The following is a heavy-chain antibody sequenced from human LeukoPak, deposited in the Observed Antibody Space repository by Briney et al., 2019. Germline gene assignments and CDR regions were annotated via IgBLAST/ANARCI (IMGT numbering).Heavy chain of an antibody. J-gene: IGHJ6*04. CDR1: GFTVSGNY. Sequence: GGSLTLSCAASGFTVSGNYMSWVRQAPGKGLEWVSVIYSDDRTYYADSVKGRFTISRDNSKNTLYFQMNILIAQDTAVYYCTRDGDYYETSGPDVWGKGATVTVSS. D-gene: IGHD3-22*01. V-gene: IGHV3-53*01. CDR2: IYSDDRT. CDR3: TRDGDYYETSGPDV.